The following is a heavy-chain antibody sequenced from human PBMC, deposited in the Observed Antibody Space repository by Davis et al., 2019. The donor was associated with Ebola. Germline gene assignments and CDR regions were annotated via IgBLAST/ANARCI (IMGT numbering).Heavy chain of an antibody. Sequence: GESLKISCAASGFTFSSYSMNWVRQAPGKGLEWVSYISSSSSTIYYADSVKGRFTISRDNAKNSLYLQMNSLRDEDTAVYYCARESYYYDSSGYYRYFDLWGRGTLVTVSS. D-gene: IGHD3-22*01. J-gene: IGHJ2*01. V-gene: IGHV3-48*02. CDR2: ISSSSSTI. CDR3: ARESYYYDSSGYYRYFDL. CDR1: GFTFSSYS.